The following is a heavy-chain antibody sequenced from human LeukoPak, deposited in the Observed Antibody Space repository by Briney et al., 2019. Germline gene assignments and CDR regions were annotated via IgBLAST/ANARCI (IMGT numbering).Heavy chain of an antibody. V-gene: IGHV1-69*13. D-gene: IGHD3-22*01. Sequence: ASVKVSCKASGGTFSSYAISWVRQAPGQGLEWMGGIIPIFGTANYAQKFQGRVTITADESTSTAYMELSSLRSEDTAVYYCARDLYYDSSGSDAFDIWGQGTMVTVSS. CDR2: IIPIFGTA. CDR3: ARDLYYDSSGSDAFDI. CDR1: GGTFSSYA. J-gene: IGHJ3*02.